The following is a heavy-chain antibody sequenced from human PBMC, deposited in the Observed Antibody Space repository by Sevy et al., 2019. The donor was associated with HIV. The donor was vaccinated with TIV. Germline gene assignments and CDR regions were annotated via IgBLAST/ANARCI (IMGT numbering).Heavy chain of an antibody. CDR3: ASVSADTASRNSYYYYYYMDV. Sequence: SETLSLTCTVSGGSISSGSYYWSWIRQPAGKGLEWIGRIYTSGRTNYNPSLKSLVTISVDTSKNQFSLKLSSVTAADTAVYYCASVSADTASRNSYYYYYYMDVWGKGTTVTVSS. V-gene: IGHV4-61*02. CDR1: GGSISSGSYY. J-gene: IGHJ6*03. CDR2: IYTSGRT. D-gene: IGHD5-18*01.